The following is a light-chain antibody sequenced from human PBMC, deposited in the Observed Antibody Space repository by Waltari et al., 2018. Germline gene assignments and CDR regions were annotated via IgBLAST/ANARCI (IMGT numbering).Light chain of an antibody. CDR3: QQSRTSPWT. Sequence: IVLTQSPGTLSLSPGDRATLSCRASQSVNSNYLAWYQQKVGQAPRLLISAASSRATGIPDRFSGSGSGTDFTLTISRLEPEDFAVYYCQQSRTSPWTFGQGTKVEIK. CDR2: AAS. V-gene: IGKV3-20*01. J-gene: IGKJ1*01. CDR1: QSVNSNY.